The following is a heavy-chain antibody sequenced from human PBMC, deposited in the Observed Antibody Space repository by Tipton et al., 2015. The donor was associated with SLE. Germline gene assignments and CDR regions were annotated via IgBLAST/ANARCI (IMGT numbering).Heavy chain of an antibody. J-gene: IGHJ3*02. CDR2: ISAYNGNT. V-gene: IGHV1-18*01. CDR3: AREVGGSAFDI. Sequence: QSGAEVKKPGASVKVSCKASGYTFTSYGISWVRQAPGQGLEWMGWISAYNGNTNYAQKFQGRVTITADESTSTAYMELSSLRSEDTAVYYCAREVGGSAFDIWGQGTMVTVSS. CDR1: GYTFTSYG. D-gene: IGHD4-23*01.